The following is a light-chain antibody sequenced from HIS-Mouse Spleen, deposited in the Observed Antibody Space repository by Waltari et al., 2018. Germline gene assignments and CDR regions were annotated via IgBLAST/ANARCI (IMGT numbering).Light chain of an antibody. J-gene: IGLJ1*01. CDR3: AAWDDSLNGYV. Sequence: QSVLTQPPSASGTPGQRVTISCSGSSSNIGSNTVNWYQQLPRTAPKLLIYGTNQRPSGVPDRFSGSKSGTSASLAISGLQSEDEADYYCAAWDDSLNGYVFGTGTKVTVL. CDR2: GTN. V-gene: IGLV1-44*01. CDR1: SSNIGSNT.